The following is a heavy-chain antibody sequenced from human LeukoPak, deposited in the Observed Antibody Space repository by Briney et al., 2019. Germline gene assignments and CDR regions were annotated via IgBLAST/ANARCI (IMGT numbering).Heavy chain of an antibody. CDR1: GGSISNYD. CDR2: IYVSGST. D-gene: IGHD3-3*01. V-gene: IGHV4-59*01. CDR3: ARLVYDFWAGYYMDL. J-gene: IGHJ3*01. Sequence: SETLSLTCTVSGGSISNYDWSWIRQSPGKGLEWIGYIYVSGSTSYNPPLKSRVTISVDTSKNPLSLKLSSVTAADTAVYYCARLVYDFWAGYYMDLWGQGTMVTVSS.